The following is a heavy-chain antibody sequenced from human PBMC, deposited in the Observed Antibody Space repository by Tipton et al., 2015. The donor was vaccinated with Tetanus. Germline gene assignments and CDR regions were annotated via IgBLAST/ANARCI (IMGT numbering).Heavy chain of an antibody. D-gene: IGHD2-8*01. J-gene: IGHJ4*02. CDR1: GYTFSGFY. V-gene: IGHV1-2*02. CDR2: INPNSGDT. Sequence: QSGAEVKKPGASVKVSCKTSGYTFSGFYMHWVRQAPGQGLEWMGWINPNSGDTNYAQKFQGRVTMTRDTSITTAYMELSRLRSDDTAVYYCAGCSCTNRGVCYGSYLDYWGQGTLLTVSS. CDR3: AGCSCTNRGVCYGSYLDY.